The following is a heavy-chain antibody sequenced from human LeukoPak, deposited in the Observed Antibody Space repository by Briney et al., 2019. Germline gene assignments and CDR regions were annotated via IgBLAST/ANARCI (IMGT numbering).Heavy chain of an antibody. CDR3: ASKDFWSGYYTVA. V-gene: IGHV1-2*02. D-gene: IGHD3-3*01. Sequence: ASVKVSCKASGYTFTSYGISWVRQAPGQGLEWMGWINPNSGGTNYAQKFQGRVTMTRDTSISTAYMELSRLRSDDTAVYYCASKDFWSGYYTVAWGQGTLVTVSS. CDR2: INPNSGGT. CDR1: GYTFTSYG. J-gene: IGHJ5*02.